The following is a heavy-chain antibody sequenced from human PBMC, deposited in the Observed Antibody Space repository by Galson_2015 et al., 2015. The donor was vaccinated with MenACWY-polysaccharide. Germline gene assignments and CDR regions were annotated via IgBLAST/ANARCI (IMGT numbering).Heavy chain of an antibody. V-gene: IGHV3-23*01. CDR2: VSGTDGNT. CDR3: AKVLGSFDF. J-gene: IGHJ4*02. CDR1: GFPFSRYA. D-gene: IGHD3-10*01. Sequence: SLRLSCAASGFPFSRYAMTWFRQAPGKGLEWVSTVSGTDGNTYYAASVMCRFTISRDNSKNSLYLQMNSLRAEDTAIYYCAKVLGSFDFWGQGTLVTVSS.